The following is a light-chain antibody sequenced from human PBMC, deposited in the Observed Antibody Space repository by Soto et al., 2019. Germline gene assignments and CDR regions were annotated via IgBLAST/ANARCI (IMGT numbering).Light chain of an antibody. CDR3: QKSYSTPPT. V-gene: IGKV1-39*01. Sequence: DIQMTQSPSSLSASVGDRVTITCRASQSISSYLNWYQQKPGKAPKLLIYAASSLQSGVPSRFRGSGSGPDFNLTISSLHPEDFATYYCQKSYSTPPTFGQGTNVEIK. CDR2: AAS. J-gene: IGKJ1*01. CDR1: QSISSY.